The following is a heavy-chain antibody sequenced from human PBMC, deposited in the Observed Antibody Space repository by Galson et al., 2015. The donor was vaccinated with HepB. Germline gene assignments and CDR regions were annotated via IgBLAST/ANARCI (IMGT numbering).Heavy chain of an antibody. Sequence: SLRLSCAASGFTFSSYGMHWVRQAPGKGLEWVAVISYDGSNKYYADSVKGRFTISRDDSKNTLYLQMNSLRAEDTAVYYCAAEDIVVVPALPAAVFDYWGQGTLVTVSS. D-gene: IGHD2-2*01. CDR3: AAEDIVVVPALPAAVFDY. V-gene: IGHV3-30*03. CDR2: ISYDGSNK. J-gene: IGHJ4*02. CDR1: GFTFSSYG.